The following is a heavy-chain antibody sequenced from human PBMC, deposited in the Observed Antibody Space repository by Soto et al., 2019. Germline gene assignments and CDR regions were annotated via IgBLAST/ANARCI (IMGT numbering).Heavy chain of an antibody. D-gene: IGHD5-18*01. Sequence: ASVKVSCKASGYTFTGYYMHWVRQAPGQGLEWMGWINPNSGGTNYAQKFQGWVTMTRDTSISTAYMELSRLRSDDTAVYYCARGHGYSYGQPYYYYYGMDVWGQGTTVTVSS. J-gene: IGHJ6*02. V-gene: IGHV1-2*04. CDR3: ARGHGYSYGQPYYYYYGMDV. CDR1: GYTFTGYY. CDR2: INPNSGGT.